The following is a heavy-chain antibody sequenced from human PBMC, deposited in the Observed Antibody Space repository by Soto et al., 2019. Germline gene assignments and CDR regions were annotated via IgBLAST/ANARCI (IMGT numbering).Heavy chain of an antibody. J-gene: IGHJ5*02. CDR2: IYYSGST. V-gene: IGHV4-59*01. Sequence: PSETLSLTCTVSGGSISKNYWSWIRQPPGKGLEWIGYIYYSGSTNYNPSLKSRVTISVDTSKNHFSLKLSSVTAADTAVYYCAKGGSSKFDPWGQGTQVTVS. CDR3: AKGGSSKFDP. CDR1: GGSISKNY. D-gene: IGHD6-13*01.